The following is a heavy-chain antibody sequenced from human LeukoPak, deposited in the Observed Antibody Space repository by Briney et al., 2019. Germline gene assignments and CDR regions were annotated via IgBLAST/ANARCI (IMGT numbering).Heavy chain of an antibody. CDR3: AREGAPIVLMVYDVVGWFDP. V-gene: IGHV4-4*07. CDR1: GGSISSYY. Sequence: SETLSLTCTVSGGSISSYYWSWIRQPAGKGLEWIGRIYTSGSTNYNPSLKSRVTMSVDTSKNQFSLKLSSVTAADTAVYYCAREGAPIVLMVYDVVGWFDPWGQGTLVTVSP. D-gene: IGHD2-8*01. J-gene: IGHJ5*02. CDR2: IYTSGST.